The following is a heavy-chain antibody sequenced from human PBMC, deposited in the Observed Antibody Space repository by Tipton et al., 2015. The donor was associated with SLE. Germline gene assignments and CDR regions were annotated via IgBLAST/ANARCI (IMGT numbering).Heavy chain of an antibody. CDR1: GGSISSSIYY. CDR2: IYYSGRT. Sequence: TLSLTCTVSGGSISSSIYYWSWIRQHPGKGLEWIGYIYYSGRTYYNPSLKSRVTISVDTSKNQFSLMLSSVTAADTAVYYCARDMSNTMDVWGQGTTVTVSS. D-gene: IGHD3-16*01. CDR3: ARDMSNTMDV. V-gene: IGHV4-31*03. J-gene: IGHJ6*02.